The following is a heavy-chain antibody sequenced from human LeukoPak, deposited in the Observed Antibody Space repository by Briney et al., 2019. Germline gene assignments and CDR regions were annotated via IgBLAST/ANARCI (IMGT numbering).Heavy chain of an antibody. D-gene: IGHD4-17*01. CDR3: ARDATTELGTVYMDV. V-gene: IGHV3-48*03. CDR1: GFTFSTYE. J-gene: IGHJ6*03. Sequence: GGSLRLSCAASGFTFSTYEINWVRQAPGKGLEWLSRISTSGSSIHYADSVKGRFTISRDNAKNSLYLQMNSLRVEDTAVYYCARDATTELGTVYMDVWGKGTRSPSP. CDR2: ISTSGSSI.